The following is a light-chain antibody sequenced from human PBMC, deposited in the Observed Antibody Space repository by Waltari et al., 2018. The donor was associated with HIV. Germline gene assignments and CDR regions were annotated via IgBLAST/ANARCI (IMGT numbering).Light chain of an antibody. V-gene: IGKV3-11*01. CDR2: GAS. J-gene: IGKJ4*01. CDR3: QQRSNWPPA. Sequence: EIVLTQSPPTLSLSPGERATLSCTPSHSVSSYFAWYQQKPGQAPRLLIYGASKRATGIPARFSGSGSGTDFTLTINSLEPEDFAVYYCQQRSNWPPAFGGGTKVEIK. CDR1: HSVSSY.